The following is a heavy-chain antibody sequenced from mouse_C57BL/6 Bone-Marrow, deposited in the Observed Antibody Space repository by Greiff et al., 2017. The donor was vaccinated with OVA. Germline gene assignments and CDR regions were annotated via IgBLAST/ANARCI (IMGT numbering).Heavy chain of an antibody. CDR3: ARPHYGSSYDFDY. CDR1: GYTFTDYN. D-gene: IGHD1-1*01. V-gene: IGHV1-18*01. Sequence: EVQLQQSGPELVKPGASVKIPCKASGYTFTDYNMDWVKQSHGKSLEWIGDINPNNGGTIYNQKFKGKATLTVDKSSSTAYMELRSLTSEDTAVYYCARPHYGSSYDFDYWGQGTTLTVSS. J-gene: IGHJ2*01. CDR2: INPNNGGT.